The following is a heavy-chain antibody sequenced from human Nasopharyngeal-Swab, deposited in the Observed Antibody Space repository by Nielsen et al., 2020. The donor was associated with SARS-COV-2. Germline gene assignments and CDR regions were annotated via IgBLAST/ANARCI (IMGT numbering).Heavy chain of an antibody. D-gene: IGHD3-9*01. CDR1: GFSIISNHY. V-gene: IGHV4-38-2*02. J-gene: IGHJ4*02. CDR2: INHRGNT. CDR3: VRLYYDLLTGYFSVGGNFDY. Sequence: SETLSLTCNVSGFSIISNHYWGWIRQSPGKRLEWIATINHRGNTYYNPSLESRVTISADTSKDHFFLRVTSVTAADTAVYYCVRLYYDLLTGYFSVGGNFDYWGTGTLVTVSS.